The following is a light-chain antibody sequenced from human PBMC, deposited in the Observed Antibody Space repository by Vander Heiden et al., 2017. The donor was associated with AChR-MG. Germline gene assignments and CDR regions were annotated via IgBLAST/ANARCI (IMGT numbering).Light chain of an antibody. CDR2: KAS. J-gene: IGKJ1*01. V-gene: IGKV1-5*03. CDR1: KSISSW. CDR3: QQYNSLWT. Sequence: DIQMTQSPSTLSASVGDRVTITCRASKSISSWLAWYQQKPGKAPKLLIYKASNLETGVPSRFSGSASGTEFTLTISSLQPDDFATYYCQQYNSLWTFGQGTKVEIK.